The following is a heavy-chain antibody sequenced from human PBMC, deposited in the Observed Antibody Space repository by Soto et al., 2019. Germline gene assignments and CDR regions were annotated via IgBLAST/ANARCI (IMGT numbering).Heavy chain of an antibody. Sequence: PSETLALTCAVCGGASSSRCWTWIRQPPGKGLEWIGSIYYSGSTNYNPSLKSRVTISVDTSKNQFSLKLSSVTAADTAVYYCARLYCSGGSCYAYYYYYYMDVWGKGTTVTVSS. V-gene: IGHV4-59*08. CDR3: ARLYCSGGSCYAYYYYYYMDV. J-gene: IGHJ6*03. D-gene: IGHD2-15*01. CDR1: GGASSSRC. CDR2: IYYSGST.